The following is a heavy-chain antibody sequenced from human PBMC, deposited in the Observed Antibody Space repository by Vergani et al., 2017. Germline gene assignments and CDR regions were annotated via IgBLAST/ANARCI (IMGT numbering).Heavy chain of an antibody. V-gene: IGHV3-33*01. CDR2: IWYDGSNK. CDR1: GFTFSSYG. D-gene: IGHD6-19*01. Sequence: QVQLVESGGGVVQPGRSLRLSCAASGFTFSSYGMHWVRQAPGKGLEWVAVIWYDGSNKYYADSVKGRFSISRDNSKNTLYLQMNSLRAEDTAVYYCARGPYNIAVAGTRYYYGMDVWGQGTTVTVSS. J-gene: IGHJ6*02. CDR3: ARGPYNIAVAGTRYYYGMDV.